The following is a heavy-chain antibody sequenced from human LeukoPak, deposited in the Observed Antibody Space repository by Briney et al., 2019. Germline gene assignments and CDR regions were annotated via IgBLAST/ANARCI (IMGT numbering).Heavy chain of an antibody. CDR2: INHSGST. J-gene: IGHJ4*02. Sequence: SETLSLTCAVYGGSFSGYYWSWLRQPPGKGLEWIGEINHSGSTNYNPSLKRRVTISVDTSKNQFSLKLSSVTAADTAVDYCTRGTDGLWDFWGQGTLVTVSS. V-gene: IGHV4-34*01. CDR3: TRGTDGLWDF. D-gene: IGHD2-8*01. CDR1: GGSFSGYY.